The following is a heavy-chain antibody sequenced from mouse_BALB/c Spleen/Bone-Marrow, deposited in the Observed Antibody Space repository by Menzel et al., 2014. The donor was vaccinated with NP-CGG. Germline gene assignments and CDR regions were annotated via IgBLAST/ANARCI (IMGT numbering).Heavy chain of an antibody. V-gene: IGHV1-61*01. J-gene: IGHJ4*01. CDR1: GYSFISYW. CDR3: AREYGNYPNYYAIDS. CDR2: IHPSDSET. Sequence: QVQLQQPGAELVRPGASVKLSCKASGYSFISYWMNWVKQRPGQGLEWIGMIHPSDSETNLNQKFKDKATLTVDKSSTTAYMQLSSPTSEDSAVYYCAREYGNYPNYYAIDSWGQGTSVTVSS. D-gene: IGHD2-10*02.